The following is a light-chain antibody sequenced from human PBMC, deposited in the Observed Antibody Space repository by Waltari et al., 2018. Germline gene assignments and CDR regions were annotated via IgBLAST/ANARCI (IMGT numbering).Light chain of an antibody. V-gene: IGKV1-5*03. CDR1: QSISSW. J-gene: IGKJ2*01. Sequence: DIQVTQSPSTLSASVGDRVTITCRASQSISSWLAWYQQKPGKAPNLLIYKASSLESGVPSMFSGSGSGTEFTLTISSLQPDDFATYYCQQYNSYPYTFGQGTKLEIK. CDR2: KAS. CDR3: QQYNSYPYT.